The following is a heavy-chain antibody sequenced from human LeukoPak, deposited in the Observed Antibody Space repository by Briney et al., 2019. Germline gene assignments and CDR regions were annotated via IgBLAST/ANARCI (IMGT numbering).Heavy chain of an antibody. V-gene: IGHV3-23*01. D-gene: IGHD5-18*01. Sequence: GGSLRLSCAASGFTFSSYAMSWVRQAPGKGLEWVSAISGGGGSTYYADSVKGRFTISRDNSKNTLYLQMNSLRAEDTAVYYCANQDGGYSYGYYFDYWGQGTLVTVSS. CDR3: ANQDGGYSYGYYFDY. CDR2: ISGGGGST. J-gene: IGHJ4*02. CDR1: GFTFSSYA.